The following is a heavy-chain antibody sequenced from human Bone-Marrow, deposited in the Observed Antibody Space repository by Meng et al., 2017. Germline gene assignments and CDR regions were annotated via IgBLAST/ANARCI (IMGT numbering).Heavy chain of an antibody. CDR2: IIPIFGTA. D-gene: IGHD4-17*01. CDR1: GGTFSSYA. V-gene: IGHV1-69*05. Sequence: QGQVVTSGAEVKKPGSSGKVSCKASGGTFSSYAISWVRQAPGQGLEWMGGIIPIFGTANYAQKFQGRVTITTDESTSTAYMELSSLRSEDTAVYYCASMTTVTVDYYFDYWGQGTLVTVSS. CDR3: ASMTTVTVDYYFDY. J-gene: IGHJ4*02.